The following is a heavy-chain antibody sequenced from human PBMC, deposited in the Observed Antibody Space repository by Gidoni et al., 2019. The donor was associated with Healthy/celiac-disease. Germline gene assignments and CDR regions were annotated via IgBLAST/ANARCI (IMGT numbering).Heavy chain of an antibody. CDR3: ASARGGSYSNAIDY. Sequence: QVQLQEAGPGLVKPSQTLSLTCTVPGGAISSGSYHWSWIRQPAGKGLEWIGRIYPSGSTNHNPSLKSRVTMSVDTSKNQFSLKLSSVTAADTAVYYCASARGGSYSNAIDYWGQGTLVTVSS. D-gene: IGHD1-26*01. J-gene: IGHJ4*02. CDR2: IYPSGST. CDR1: GGAISSGSYH. V-gene: IGHV4-61*02.